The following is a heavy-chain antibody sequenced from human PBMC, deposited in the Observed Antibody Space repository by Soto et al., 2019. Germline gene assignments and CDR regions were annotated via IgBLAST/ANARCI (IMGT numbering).Heavy chain of an antibody. Sequence: QVQLVESGGGVVQPGRSLRLSCGASGFTFNNHAMHWVRQAPGKGLEWVAVMSYDGRNKYYADSVKGRFTISRDNSKNTLYLQTNSVRADETAVYYCARSRGYSNYYYYGMDVWGQGTTVTVSS. J-gene: IGHJ6*02. CDR2: MSYDGRNK. D-gene: IGHD1-1*01. CDR1: GFTFNNHA. V-gene: IGHV3-30*04. CDR3: ARSRGYSNYYYYGMDV.